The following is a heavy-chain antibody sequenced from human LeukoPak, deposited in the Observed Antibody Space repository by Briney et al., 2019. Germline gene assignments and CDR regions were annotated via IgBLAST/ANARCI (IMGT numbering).Heavy chain of an antibody. J-gene: IGHJ4*02. D-gene: IGHD3-3*01. CDR3: ARDSRRYYDFWSGSHSVGYYFDY. Sequence: SQTLSLTCTVSGGSISSGVYYWSWIRQHPGKGLEWIGYIYYSGSTYYNPSLKSRVTISVDTSKNQFSLKLSSVTAADTAVYYCARDSRRYYDFWSGSHSVGYYFDYWGQGTLVTVSS. CDR1: GGSISSGVYY. CDR2: IYYSGST. V-gene: IGHV4-31*03.